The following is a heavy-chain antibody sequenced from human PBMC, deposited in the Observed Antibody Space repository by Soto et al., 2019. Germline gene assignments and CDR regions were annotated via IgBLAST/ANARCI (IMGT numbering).Heavy chain of an antibody. CDR2: ISAYNGDT. CDR3: ARVRQLVGYFVYYMVV. Sequence: VQLLQSGAEVKKPGASVKVSCKASGYTFTNYGITWVRQAPGQGPEWMGWISAYNGDTHYTQRLQGRVTMTTDTSTSTQYMEQRGLRSEDTSVYYCARVRQLVGYFVYYMVVWGKATTVTVSS. D-gene: IGHD6-6*01. CDR1: GYTFTNYG. J-gene: IGHJ6*03. V-gene: IGHV1-18*01.